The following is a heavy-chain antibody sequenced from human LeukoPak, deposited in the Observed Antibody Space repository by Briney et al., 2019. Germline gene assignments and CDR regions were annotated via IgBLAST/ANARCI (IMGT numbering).Heavy chain of an antibody. CDR2: TSGSGGST. D-gene: IGHD3-22*01. V-gene: IGHV3-23*01. Sequence: GGSLRLSCAASGFTFSSYAMSWVRQAPGKGLEWVSATSGSGGSTYYADSVKGRFTISRDNSKNTLYLQMNSLRAEDTAVYYCAKDLEVAYYYDSSGYSHWGQGTLVTVSS. J-gene: IGHJ4*02. CDR3: AKDLEVAYYYDSSGYSH. CDR1: GFTFSSYA.